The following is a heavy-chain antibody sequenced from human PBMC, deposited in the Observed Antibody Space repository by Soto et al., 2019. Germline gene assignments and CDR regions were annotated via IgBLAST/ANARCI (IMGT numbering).Heavy chain of an antibody. CDR1: GYTFTRYC. CDR2: ISAYNGNT. Sequence: ASVKVSCKASGYTFTRYCISWVRQAPGQGLEWMGWISAYNGNTNYAQKLQGRVTMTTDTSTSTAYMELRSLRSDDTAVYYCARSHYDFWSGYLYYYYYGMDVWGQGTTVTVSS. V-gene: IGHV1-18*01. J-gene: IGHJ6*02. CDR3: ARSHYDFWSGYLYYYYYGMDV. D-gene: IGHD3-3*01.